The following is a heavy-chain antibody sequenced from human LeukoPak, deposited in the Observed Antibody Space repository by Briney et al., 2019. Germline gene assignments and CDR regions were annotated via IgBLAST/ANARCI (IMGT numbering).Heavy chain of an antibody. CDR1: GYTFTGCY. CDR2: INPNSGDT. D-gene: IGHD3-16*01. CDR3: ATQRGSYLWGTDFDY. Sequence: ASVKVSCKASGYTFTGCYMHWVRQAPGQGLEWMGWINPNSGDTKYAQKFQGRVTMTRDTSISTAYMELSRLRSDDTAVYYRATQRGSYLWGTDFDYWGQGTLVTVSS. J-gene: IGHJ4*02. V-gene: IGHV1-2*02.